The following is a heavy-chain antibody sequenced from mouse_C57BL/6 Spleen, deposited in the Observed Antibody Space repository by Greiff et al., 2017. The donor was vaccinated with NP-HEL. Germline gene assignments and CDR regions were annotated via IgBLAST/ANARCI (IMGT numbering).Heavy chain of an antibody. D-gene: IGHD1-1*01. J-gene: IGHJ2*01. V-gene: IGHV1-4*01. CDR1: GYTFTSYT. Sequence: QVQLKQSGAELARPGASVKMSCKASGYTFTSYTMHWVKQRPGQGLEWIGYINPSSGYTKYNQKFKDKATLTADKSSSTAYMQLSSLTSEDSAVYYCARSSTVPHYFDYWGQGTTLTVSS. CDR3: ARSSTVPHYFDY. CDR2: INPSSGYT.